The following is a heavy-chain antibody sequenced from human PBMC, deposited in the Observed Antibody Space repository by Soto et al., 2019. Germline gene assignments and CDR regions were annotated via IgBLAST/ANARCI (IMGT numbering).Heavy chain of an antibody. Sequence: PSETLSLTCAVYGGSGGSFSGYYWSWIRQPPGKGLEWIGEINHSGSTNYNPSLKSRVTISVDTSKNQFSLKLSSVTAADTAVYYCARVSPNSYGYENWFDPWGQGTLVTVSS. CDR2: INHSGST. V-gene: IGHV4-34*01. CDR3: ARVSPNSYGYENWFDP. D-gene: IGHD5-18*01. J-gene: IGHJ5*02. CDR1: GGSGGSFSGYY.